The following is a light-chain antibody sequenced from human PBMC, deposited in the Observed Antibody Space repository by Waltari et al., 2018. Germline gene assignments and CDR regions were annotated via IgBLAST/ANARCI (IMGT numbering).Light chain of an antibody. V-gene: IGLV2-23*02. CDR1: SSDFGNYNL. Sequence: QSGLAQPASASGSPGQSITITCTGTSSDFGNYNLVSWYQQRPGKAPRLLIYEVTKRAPGTSDRVSAAKSGNTASLSSSGLQAQEDEADYYCCSYVGLGTYVFGTGTKVTV. CDR2: EVT. CDR3: CSYVGLGTYV. J-gene: IGLJ1*01.